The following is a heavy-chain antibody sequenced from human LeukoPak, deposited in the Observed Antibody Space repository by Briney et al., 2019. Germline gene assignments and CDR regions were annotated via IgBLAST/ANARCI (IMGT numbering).Heavy chain of an antibody. Sequence: SETLSLTCAVYIDSFSNYHWNWIRQAPAKGMEWIGEVNESGGTNISPSLRSRVILSVDTSKNQFSLKLISVTVADTAIYYCARGQGATVPQVGKNWFDPWGQGTRVTVSS. CDR2: VNESGGT. J-gene: IGHJ5*02. CDR3: ARGQGATVPQVGKNWFDP. D-gene: IGHD1-26*01. V-gene: IGHV4-34*01. CDR1: IDSFSNYH.